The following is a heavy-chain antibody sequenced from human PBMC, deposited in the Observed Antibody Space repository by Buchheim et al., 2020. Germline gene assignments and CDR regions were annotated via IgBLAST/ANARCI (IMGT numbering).Heavy chain of an antibody. Sequence: QVLLQESGPGMEKPSETLSLTCNVSGASMNDYYWSWIRQPPGKGLEWLGYIYYSGSTNYNPSLKSRVTISIDTSKNQFSLRLTSVTAADTAVYYCARFPVQRKPYWGQGIL. J-gene: IGHJ4*02. V-gene: IGHV4-59*01. D-gene: IGHD5-24*01. CDR3: ARFPVQRKPY. CDR1: GASMNDYY. CDR2: IYYSGST.